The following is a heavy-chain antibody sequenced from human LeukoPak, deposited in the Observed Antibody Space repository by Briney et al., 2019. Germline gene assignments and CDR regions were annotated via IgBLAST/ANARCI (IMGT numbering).Heavy chain of an antibody. CDR2: INPNSGVT. CDR1: GYTFTGYY. CDR3: ARYQGNGWTPFDY. V-gene: IGHV1-2*02. D-gene: IGHD6-19*01. J-gene: IGHJ4*02. Sequence: ASVKVSCKASGYTFTGYYMHWVRQAPGQGLEWMGWINPNSGVTNYAQKFQGRVTMTRDTSISTAYMELSRLTSDDTALYYCARYQGNGWTPFDYWGQGTLVTVSS.